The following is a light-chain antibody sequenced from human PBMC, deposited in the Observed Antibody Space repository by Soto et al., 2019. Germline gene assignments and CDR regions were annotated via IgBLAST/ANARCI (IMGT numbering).Light chain of an antibody. Sequence: DIQMTQSPSSLSASVGDRVTTTCQASQDISNYLNWYQQKPGKAPELLIYDASNLETGVPSRFSGSGSGTDFTFTISSLQPEDIATYYCQQYDNLFTFGPGTKVDIK. CDR2: DAS. J-gene: IGKJ3*01. CDR1: QDISNY. V-gene: IGKV1-33*01. CDR3: QQYDNLFT.